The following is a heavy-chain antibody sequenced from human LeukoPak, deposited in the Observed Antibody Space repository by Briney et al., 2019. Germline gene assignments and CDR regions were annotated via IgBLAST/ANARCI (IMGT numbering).Heavy chain of an antibody. CDR1: GGSISSGDYY. V-gene: IGHV4-30-4*01. Sequence: SETLSLTCTVSGGSISSGDYYWSWIRQPPGKGLEWIGYVYYSGSTYYNPSLKSRVTISVDTSKNQFSLKLSSVTAADTAVYYCARGEDYGDYCGISTWFDPWGQGTLVTVSS. CDR3: ARGEDYGDYCGISTWFDP. J-gene: IGHJ5*02. D-gene: IGHD4-17*01. CDR2: VYYSGST.